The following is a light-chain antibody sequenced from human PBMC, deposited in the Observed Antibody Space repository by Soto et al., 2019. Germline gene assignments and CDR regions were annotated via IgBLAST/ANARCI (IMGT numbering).Light chain of an antibody. V-gene: IGLV2-8*01. Sequence: QSALTQPPSASGSPGQSLTISCTGTSIDVGAHNYVSWYQQNPGKAPKLMLYDVNKRPSGVPDRFSGSKSGNTASLTVSWLQAEAEADYYCSSYAGGNNWVFGGGTKVTVL. CDR3: SSYAGGNNWV. CDR1: SIDVGAHNY. CDR2: DVN. J-gene: IGLJ3*02.